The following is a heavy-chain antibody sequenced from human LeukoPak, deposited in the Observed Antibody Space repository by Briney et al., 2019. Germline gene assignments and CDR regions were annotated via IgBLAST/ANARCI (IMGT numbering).Heavy chain of an antibody. CDR2: ISRDGAST. CDR3: VGYCGTTSCYSLTDY. J-gene: IGHJ4*02. D-gene: IGHD2-2*01. Sequence: LSGGSLRLSCSASGFTFSNYAMHWVRQPPGKGLEYVSDISRDGASTYYADSVKGRFTISRDYSKNTLYLQMSSLRIEDTAVYYCVGYCGTTSCYSLTDYWGQGTLVTVSS. V-gene: IGHV3-64D*06. CDR1: GFTFSNYA.